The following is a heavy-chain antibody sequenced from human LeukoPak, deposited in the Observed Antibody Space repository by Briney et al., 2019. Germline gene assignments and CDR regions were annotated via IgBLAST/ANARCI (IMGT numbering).Heavy chain of an antibody. V-gene: IGHV3-66*02. D-gene: IGHD2-2*01. Sequence: GGSLRLSCAASGFTVSSNYMSWVRQAPGKGLEWVSVIYSGGSTYYADSVKGRFTISRDNSKNTLYLQMNHLRAEDTAVYYCARGGSDCSSTSCSRGFDHWGQGTRV. CDR3: ARGGSDCSSTSCSRGFDH. CDR2: IYSGGST. CDR1: GFTVSSNY. J-gene: IGHJ4*02.